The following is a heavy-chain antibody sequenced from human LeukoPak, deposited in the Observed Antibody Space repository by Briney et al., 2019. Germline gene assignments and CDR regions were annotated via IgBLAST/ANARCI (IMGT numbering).Heavy chain of an antibody. D-gene: IGHD3-10*01. Sequence: GGSLRLSCAASEFLFSSYAMNWVRQAPGKGLEWVSGIGDSGSSTYYADSVKGRFTISRDNSKTTLYLQMNSLRAEDTAVYYCARGLSSVNDAFDIWGQGTMVTVSS. CDR3: ARGLSSVNDAFDI. J-gene: IGHJ3*02. CDR2: IGDSGSST. V-gene: IGHV3-23*01. CDR1: EFLFSSYA.